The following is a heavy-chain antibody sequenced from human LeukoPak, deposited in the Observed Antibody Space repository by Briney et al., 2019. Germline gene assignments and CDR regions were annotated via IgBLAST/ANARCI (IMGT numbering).Heavy chain of an antibody. CDR2: IYYSGST. V-gene: IGHV4-59*01. Sequence: SETLSLTCTVSGGSISSYYWSWIRQPPGKGLECIGYIYYSGSTNYNPSLKSRVTISVDTSKNQFSLKVSSETAADTAVYYCARVTSGGDYYGMDVWGQGTTVTVSS. CDR1: GGSISSYY. J-gene: IGHJ6*02. D-gene: IGHD2-15*01. CDR3: ARVTSGGDYYGMDV.